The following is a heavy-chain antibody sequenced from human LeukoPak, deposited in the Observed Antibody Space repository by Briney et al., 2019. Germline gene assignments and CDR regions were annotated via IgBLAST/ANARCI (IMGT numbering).Heavy chain of an antibody. J-gene: IGHJ4*02. D-gene: IGHD4-17*01. CDR2: IYSGGST. CDR3: ASGVATVTQYYFDY. CDR1: GFTVSSNY. V-gene: IGHV3-53*01. Sequence: PGGSLRLSCAASGFTVSSNYMSWVRQAPGKGLEWVSIIYSGGSTYYADSVKGRFTISGDNSKNTLYLQMNSLRVEDTAVYYCASGVATVTQYYFDYWGQGTLVTVSS.